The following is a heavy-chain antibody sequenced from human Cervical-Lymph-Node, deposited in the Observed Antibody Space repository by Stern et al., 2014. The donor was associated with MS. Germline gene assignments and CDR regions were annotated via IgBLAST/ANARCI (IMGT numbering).Heavy chain of an antibody. D-gene: IGHD1-1*01. V-gene: IGHV4-4*01. CDR3: ARLVTSTGNHNWFDP. CDR1: GGSFTSSDW. Sequence: QLQLQESGPGLVKPSGTLSLMCAVSGGSFTSSDWWCWVRQSPGERLEWIGDIYDSRATKYNPSISSRITMSVDNTNNQFSRILSSVTAADTAVYCCARLVTSTGNHNWFDPWGQGTLVTVSS. J-gene: IGHJ5*02. CDR2: IYDSRAT.